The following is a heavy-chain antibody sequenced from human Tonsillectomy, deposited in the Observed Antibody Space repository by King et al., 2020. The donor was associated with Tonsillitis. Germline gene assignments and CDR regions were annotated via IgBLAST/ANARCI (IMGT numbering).Heavy chain of an antibody. D-gene: IGHD5-18*01. CDR3: ARENVDTAMAIDY. V-gene: IGHV4-61*02. J-gene: IGHJ4*02. Sequence: QLQESGPGLVKPSQTLSLTCTVSGGAISSGSYYWSWIRQPAGRGLEWIGRFYTSGSTNNNPALKSRVTIYVDTAKNQLSLKLSSVTAADTAVYYCARENVDTAMAIDYWGQGTLVTVSS. CDR2: FYTSGST. CDR1: GGAISSGSYY.